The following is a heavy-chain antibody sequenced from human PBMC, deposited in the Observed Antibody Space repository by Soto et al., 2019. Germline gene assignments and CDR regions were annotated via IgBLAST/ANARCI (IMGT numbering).Heavy chain of an antibody. CDR2: ISYDGSNK. CDR3: ARDLPEGYSGIFDY. Sequence: GGSLRLSCAASGFTFSSYAMHWVRQAPGKGLEWVAVISYDGSNKYYADSVKGRFTISRDNSKNTLYLQMNSLRAEDTAVYYCARDLPEGYSGIFDYWGQGTLVTVSS. J-gene: IGHJ4*02. D-gene: IGHD5-12*01. V-gene: IGHV3-30-3*01. CDR1: GFTFSSYA.